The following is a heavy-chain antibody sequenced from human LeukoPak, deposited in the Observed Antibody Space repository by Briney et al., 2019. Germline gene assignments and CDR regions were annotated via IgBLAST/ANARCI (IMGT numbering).Heavy chain of an antibody. CDR3: ARHYCGGDCYSRWYLDL. D-gene: IGHD2-21*02. CDR1: GGSISNYY. CDR2: VYSSGST. J-gene: IGHJ2*01. V-gene: IGHV4-4*07. Sequence: SETLSLTCTVSGGSISNYYWSWIRQPAGKGLEWIGRVYSSGSTNYNPSLKSRVTMSVDTSKNQFSLKLSSVTAADTAVYYCARHYCGGDCYSRWYLDLWGRGTLVTVSS.